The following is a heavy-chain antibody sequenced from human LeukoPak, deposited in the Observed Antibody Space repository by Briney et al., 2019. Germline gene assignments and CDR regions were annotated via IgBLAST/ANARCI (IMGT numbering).Heavy chain of an antibody. CDR2: IYHSGKS. V-gene: IGHV4-4*02. CDR1: SDSISSSNW. Sequence: PSGTLSLTCAVSSDSISSSNWWSWVRQSPGKGLEWIGEIYHSGKSTYNPSLKSRVTMSVDSSKNQFSLILISVTAADTAVYYCARDLDWNYADYWGQGTLVTVSS. D-gene: IGHD1-7*01. J-gene: IGHJ4*02. CDR3: ARDLDWNYADY.